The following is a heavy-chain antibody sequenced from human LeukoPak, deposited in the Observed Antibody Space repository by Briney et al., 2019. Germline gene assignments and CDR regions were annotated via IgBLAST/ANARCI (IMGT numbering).Heavy chain of an antibody. V-gene: IGHV4-34*01. CDR3: ARSSYDFWSGYYGLRENNWFDP. D-gene: IGHD3-3*01. Sequence: PSETLSLTCAVYGGSFSGYYWSWIRQPPGKGLEWIGEINHSGSTNYNPSLKSRVTISVDTSKNQFSPKLSSVTAADTAVYYCARSSYDFWSGYYGLRENNWFDPWGQGTLVTVSS. CDR2: INHSGST. J-gene: IGHJ5*02. CDR1: GGSFSGYY.